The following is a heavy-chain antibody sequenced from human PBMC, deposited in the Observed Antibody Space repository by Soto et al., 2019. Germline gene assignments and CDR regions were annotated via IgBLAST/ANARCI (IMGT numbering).Heavy chain of an antibody. Sequence: SETLSLTCTVSGGSISSYYWSWIRQPPGKGLEWIGYIYYSGSTNYNPSLKSRVTISVDTSKNQFSLKLSSVTAADTAVYYCARVSSDFWSGFDYWGQGTLVTVSS. CDR1: GGSISSYY. J-gene: IGHJ4*02. D-gene: IGHD3-3*01. V-gene: IGHV4-59*01. CDR3: ARVSSDFWSGFDY. CDR2: IYYSGST.